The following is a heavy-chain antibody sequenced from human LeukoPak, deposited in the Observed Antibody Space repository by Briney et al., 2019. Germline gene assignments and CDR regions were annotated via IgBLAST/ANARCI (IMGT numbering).Heavy chain of an antibody. V-gene: IGHV3-23*01. CDR1: GVTFSSYA. J-gene: IGHJ4*02. Sequence: GGSLRVSCAPSGVTFSSYAMSWVRQALGKGLQWVSAISGSGGSTYYADSVKGRFTISRDNSKNTLYLQMNSLRAEDTAVYYCAKDQRVAGPFDYWGQGTLVIVSS. D-gene: IGHD6-19*01. CDR3: AKDQRVAGPFDY. CDR2: ISGSGGST.